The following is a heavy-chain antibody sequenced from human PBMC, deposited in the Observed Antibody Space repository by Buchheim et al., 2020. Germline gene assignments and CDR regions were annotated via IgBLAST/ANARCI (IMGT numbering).Heavy chain of an antibody. CDR3: ARGSMGYDFWSGYSFDY. CDR2: INHSGST. CDR1: GGSFSGYY. V-gene: IGHV4-34*01. Sequence: QVQLQQWGAGLLKPSETLSLTCAVYGGSFSGYYWSWIRQPPGKGLEWIGEINHSGSTNYNPSLKSRATISVDTSKNQFSLKLSSVTAADTAVYYCARGSMGYDFWSGYSFDYWGQGTL. J-gene: IGHJ4*02. D-gene: IGHD3-3*01.